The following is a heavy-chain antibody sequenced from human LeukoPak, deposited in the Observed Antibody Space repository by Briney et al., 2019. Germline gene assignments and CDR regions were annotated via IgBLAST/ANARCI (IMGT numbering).Heavy chain of an antibody. CDR1: GFTFSSYA. V-gene: IGHV3-30-3*01. J-gene: IGHJ4*02. CDR2: ISYDGSNK. CDR3: ARDRDCGGDCYSAPDY. D-gene: IGHD2-21*02. Sequence: PGRSLRLSCAASGFTFSSYAMHWVRQAPGKGLEWVAVISYDGSNKYYADSAKGRFTISRDNSKNTLYLQMNSLRAEDTAVYYCARDRDCGGDCYSAPDYWGQGTLVTVSS.